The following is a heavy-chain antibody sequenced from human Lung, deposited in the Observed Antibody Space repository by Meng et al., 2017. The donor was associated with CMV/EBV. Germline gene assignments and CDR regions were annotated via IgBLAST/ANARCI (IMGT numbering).Heavy chain of an antibody. D-gene: IGHD1-26*01. CDR3: ARDQGGSYAYNRGSWYFDL. Sequence: SXXVSRKASGGTFSRYAIRWVRQAPGQGLEWMGGVNPTLGIANYAQKFQGRVTITADKSSGAAYMELGSLRSEDTAVYYCARDQGGSYAYNRGSWYFDLXDRGXLVTVSS. V-gene: IGHV1-69*10. CDR2: VNPTLGIA. CDR1: GGTFSRYA. J-gene: IGHJ2*01.